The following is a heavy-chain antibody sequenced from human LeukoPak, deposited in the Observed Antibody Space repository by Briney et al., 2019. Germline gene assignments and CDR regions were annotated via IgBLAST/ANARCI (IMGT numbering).Heavy chain of an antibody. Sequence: ASVKVSCKASGYTFTSYYIYWVRQAPGQGLEWMGIIYPSGGSTSYAQKFQGRVSMTRDTSTNTVYMELRSLRSEDTAVYYCARLDGSGSYYDYWGQGTLVTVSS. CDR3: ARLDGSGSYYDY. J-gene: IGHJ4*02. V-gene: IGHV1-46*01. CDR2: IYPSGGST. D-gene: IGHD3-10*01. CDR1: GYTFTSYY.